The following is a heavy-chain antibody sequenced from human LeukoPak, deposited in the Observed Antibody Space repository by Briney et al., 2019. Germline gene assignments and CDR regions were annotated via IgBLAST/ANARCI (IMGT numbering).Heavy chain of an antibody. Sequence: SETLSLTCTVSDGSITNYDWSWVRQPPGKGLEFIGHVHYSGTANYNPSLRSRVTISIDTSKKHFFLKLKSVTAADTAVYYCARAGGGGSILWSYNWFDPWGQGTLVTVSS. V-gene: IGHV4-59*01. CDR1: DGSITNYD. CDR3: ARAGGGGSILWSYNWFDP. CDR2: VHYSGTA. J-gene: IGHJ5*02. D-gene: IGHD2-21*01.